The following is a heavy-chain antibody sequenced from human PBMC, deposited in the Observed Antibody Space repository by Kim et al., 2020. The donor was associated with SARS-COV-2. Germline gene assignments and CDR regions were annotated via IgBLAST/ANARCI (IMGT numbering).Heavy chain of an antibody. V-gene: IGHV3-23*01. CDR2: ISGSGGST. Sequence: GGSLRLSCAASGFTFSSYAMSWVRQAPGKGLEWVSAISGSGGSTYYADSVKGRFTISRDNSKNTLYLQMNSVRAEDTAVYYCAKDARITIFGVAPPLRVGAFDYSGQATLVTVSS. D-gene: IGHD3-3*01. CDR3: AKDARITIFGVAPPLRVGAFDY. CDR1: GFTFSSYA. J-gene: IGHJ4*02.